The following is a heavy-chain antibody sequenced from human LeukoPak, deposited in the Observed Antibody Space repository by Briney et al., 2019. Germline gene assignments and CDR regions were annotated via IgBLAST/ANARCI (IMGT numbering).Heavy chain of an antibody. J-gene: IGHJ4*02. V-gene: IGHV3-21*01. CDR1: GFTFSGYS. CDR2: IGSSSSYI. CDR3: AASTKHPAMVDY. D-gene: IGHD5-18*01. Sequence: GGSLRLSCAASGFTFSGYSMNWVRQAPGKGLEWVSSIGSSSSYIYYADSVKGRFTISRDNAKNSLHLQMSSLRAEDTAVYYCAASTKHPAMVDYWGQGTLVTVSS.